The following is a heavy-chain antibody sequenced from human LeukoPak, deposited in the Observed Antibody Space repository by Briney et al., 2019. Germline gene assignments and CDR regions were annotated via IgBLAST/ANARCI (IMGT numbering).Heavy chain of an antibody. CDR2: IKQDGSQQ. CDR1: GFTFSSYC. Sequence: GGSLRLSCAASGFTFSSYCMSWVRHAPGKGLEWVANIKQDGSQQYYVDSVKGRFTISRDNAKNSLYLQMNSLRPEDTSVYYCARGRLPSAIFEPFDYWGQGALVTVSS. J-gene: IGHJ4*02. V-gene: IGHV3-7*01. D-gene: IGHD2-2*02. CDR3: ARGRLPSAIFEPFDY.